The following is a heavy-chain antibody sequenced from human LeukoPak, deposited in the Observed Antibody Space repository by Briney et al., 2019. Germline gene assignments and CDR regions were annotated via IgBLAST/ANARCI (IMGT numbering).Heavy chain of an antibody. Sequence: ASVRVSCKASGGTFSSYAISWVRQAPGQGLEWMGGIIPIFGTANYAQKFQGRVTITADESTSTAYMELSSLRSEDTAVYYCASTPTIFGVVTRFDYWGQGTLVTVSS. CDR3: ASTPTIFGVVTRFDY. D-gene: IGHD3-3*01. J-gene: IGHJ4*02. CDR1: GGTFSSYA. V-gene: IGHV1-69*13. CDR2: IIPIFGTA.